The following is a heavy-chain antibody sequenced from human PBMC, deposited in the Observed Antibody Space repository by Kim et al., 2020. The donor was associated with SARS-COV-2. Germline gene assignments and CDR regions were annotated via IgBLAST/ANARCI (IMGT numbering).Heavy chain of an antibody. Sequence: GGSLRLSCAASGFTFSSYGMHWVRQAPGKGLEWVAVIWYDGSNKYYADSVKGRFTISRDNSKNTLYLQMNSLRAEDTAVYYCARDRSTSWRRLDYWGQGTLVTVSS. CDR3: ARDRSTSWRRLDY. CDR1: GFTFSSYG. CDR2: IWYDGSNK. D-gene: IGHD2-2*01. J-gene: IGHJ4*02. V-gene: IGHV3-33*01.